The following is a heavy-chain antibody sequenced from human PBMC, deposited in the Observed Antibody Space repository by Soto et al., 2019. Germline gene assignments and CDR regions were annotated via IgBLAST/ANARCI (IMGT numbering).Heavy chain of an antibody. J-gene: IGHJ6*02. V-gene: IGHV1-46*01. CDR1: GYTFTSYY. Sequence: ASVKVSCKASGYTFTSYYMHWVRQAPGQGLEWMGIINPSGGSTSYAQKFQGRVTMTGDTSTSTVYMELSSLRSEDTAVYYCARGSSTDMGPTYYDFWSGYYSQAPAYYYYGMDVWGQGTTVTVSS. CDR2: INPSGGST. D-gene: IGHD3-3*01. CDR3: ARGSSTDMGPTYYDFWSGYYSQAPAYYYYGMDV.